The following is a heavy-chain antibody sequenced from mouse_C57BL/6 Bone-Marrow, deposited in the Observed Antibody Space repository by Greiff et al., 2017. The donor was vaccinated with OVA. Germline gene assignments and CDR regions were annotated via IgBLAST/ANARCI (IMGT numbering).Heavy chain of an antibody. CDR1: GYTFTDYE. V-gene: IGHV1-15*01. CDR3: TRRDLQWDY. J-gene: IGHJ2*01. D-gene: IGHD2-1*01. Sequence: QVQLQQSGAELVRPGASVTLSCKASGYTFTDYEMHWVKQTPVHGLEWIGAIDPETGGTAYNQKFKGKAILTADKTSSTAYMKLRSLTSEDSAVYYCTRRDLQWDYWGQGTTLTVSS. CDR2: IDPETGGT.